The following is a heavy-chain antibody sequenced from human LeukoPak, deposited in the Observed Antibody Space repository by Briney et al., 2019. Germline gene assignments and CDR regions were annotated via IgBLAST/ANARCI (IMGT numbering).Heavy chain of an antibody. J-gene: IGHJ4*02. D-gene: IGHD3-3*02. CDR3: ARASKYDFDY. Sequence: SETMSLTCTVSGGSISSGGYYWSWIRQHPGKGLEWTGYIYYSGSTYYNPSLKSRVTISVDTSKNQFSLKLSSVTAADTAVYYCARASKYDFDYWGQGTLVTVSS. CDR1: GGSISSGGYY. V-gene: IGHV4-31*03. CDR2: IYYSGST.